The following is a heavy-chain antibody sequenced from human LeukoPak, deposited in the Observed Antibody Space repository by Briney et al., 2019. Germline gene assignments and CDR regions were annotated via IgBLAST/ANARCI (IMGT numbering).Heavy chain of an antibody. V-gene: IGHV1-8*01. J-gene: IGHJ4*02. D-gene: IGHD3-22*01. Sequence: ASVKVSCKASGYTFTSYDINWVRQATGQGLEWMGWMNPNSGNTGYAQKFQGRVTMTRDTSTSTVYMELSSLKSEDTAVYYCARDWDYYDSSGYYYWDQGTLVTVSS. CDR3: ARDWDYYDSSGYYY. CDR1: GYTFTSYD. CDR2: MNPNSGNT.